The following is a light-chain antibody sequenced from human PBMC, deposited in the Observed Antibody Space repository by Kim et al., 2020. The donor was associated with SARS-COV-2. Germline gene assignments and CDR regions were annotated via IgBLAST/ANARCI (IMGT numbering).Light chain of an antibody. CDR1: CPRSYY. CDR3: NSRDSSGNQLL. J-gene: IGLJ2*01. CDR2: GKS. V-gene: IGLV3-19*01. Sequence: ALAQTVRYACQEACPRSYYESWYQEKRGQAPIVVIFGKSNRTSGFPDRSSGASSGKSASLTITGAQAEDEADYCCNSRDSSGNQLLFGGGTQLTVL.